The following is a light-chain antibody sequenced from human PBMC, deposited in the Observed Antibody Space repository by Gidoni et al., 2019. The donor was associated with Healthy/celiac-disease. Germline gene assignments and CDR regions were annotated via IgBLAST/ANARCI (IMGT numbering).Light chain of an antibody. CDR3: QQYYSTPPYT. V-gene: IGKV4-1*01. CDR1: QSVLYSSNNKHY. J-gene: IGKJ2*01. Sequence: DIVMTQSPDSLAVSLGESATINGKSSQSVLYSSNNKHYLAWYQQKPGQPPKLLIYWASTRESGVPDRFRGSGSGTDLTLTIRRLQDEDVAVYYCQQYYSTPPYTFGQGTKLEIK. CDR2: WAS.